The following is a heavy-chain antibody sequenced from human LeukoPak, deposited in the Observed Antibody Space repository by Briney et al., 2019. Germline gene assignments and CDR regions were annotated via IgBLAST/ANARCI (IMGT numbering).Heavy chain of an antibody. CDR2: IYYSGST. Sequence: SETLSLTCTVSGGSISSSSYYWGWIRQPPGTGLEWIGSIYYSGSTYYNPSLKSRVTISVDTYKNQFSLKLSSVTAADTAVYYCARLGVGAKDYWGQGTLVTVSS. J-gene: IGHJ4*02. CDR1: GGSISSSSYY. V-gene: IGHV4-39*01. D-gene: IGHD1-26*01. CDR3: ARLGVGAKDY.